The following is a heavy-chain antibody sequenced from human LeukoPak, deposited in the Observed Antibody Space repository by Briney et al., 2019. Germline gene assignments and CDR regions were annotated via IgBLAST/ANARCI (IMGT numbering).Heavy chain of an antibody. V-gene: IGHV4-61*01. D-gene: IGHD3-9*01. Sequence: SETLSLTCTVSGVSVSSGSYYWSWIRQPPGKGLEWIGYIYYSGSTNYNPSLKSRVTISVDTSKNQFSLKLSSVTAADTAVYYCARGAPVLRYFDWLPRGRKNNWFDPWGQGTLVTVSS. J-gene: IGHJ5*02. CDR2: IYYSGST. CDR1: GVSVSSGSYY. CDR3: ARGAPVLRYFDWLPRGRKNNWFDP.